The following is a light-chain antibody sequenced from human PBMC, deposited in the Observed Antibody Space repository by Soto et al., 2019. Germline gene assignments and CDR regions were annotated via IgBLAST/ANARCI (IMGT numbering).Light chain of an antibody. CDR1: QSVSSN. CDR3: QQYNNWPIT. Sequence: IVMTQSPATLSVSPGERATLSCRASQSVSSNLAWYQQKPGQAPRLLIYGASTRATGIPTRFSGSGSGTEFTLTISSLQSEDFAVYYCQQYNNWPITFGQGTRLAIK. CDR2: GAS. V-gene: IGKV3-15*01. J-gene: IGKJ5*01.